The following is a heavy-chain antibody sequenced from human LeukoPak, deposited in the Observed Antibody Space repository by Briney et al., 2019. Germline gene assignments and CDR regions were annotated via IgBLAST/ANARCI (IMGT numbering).Heavy chain of an antibody. CDR2: IIPILGIA. J-gene: IGHJ4*02. D-gene: IGHD4-23*01. V-gene: IGHV1-69*04. Sequence: SVKVSCKASGGTFSSYAISWVRQAPGQGLEWMGRIIPILGIANYAQKFQGRVTITADKSTSTAYMELSSLRSEDTAVYYCARYSDGGSSDYFDYWGQGTLVTVSS. CDR1: GGTFSSYA. CDR3: ARYSDGGSSDYFDY.